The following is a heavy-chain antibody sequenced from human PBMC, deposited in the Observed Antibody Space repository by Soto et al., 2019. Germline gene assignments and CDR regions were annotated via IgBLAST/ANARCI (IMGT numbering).Heavy chain of an antibody. CDR3: AKGGDSSSWKNWFDP. CDR2: ISGSGSSI. D-gene: IGHD6-13*01. V-gene: IGHV3-23*01. J-gene: IGHJ5*02. CDR1: GFTFSNYA. Sequence: EVQLLESGGGLVQPGGSLRPSCAASGFTFSNYAMTWVRQAPGKGLEWVSGISGSGSSIYYADSVKGRFTISRDNSKNTLYLQMNSLRAEDTAVYYCAKGGDSSSWKNWFDPWGQGTLVTVSS.